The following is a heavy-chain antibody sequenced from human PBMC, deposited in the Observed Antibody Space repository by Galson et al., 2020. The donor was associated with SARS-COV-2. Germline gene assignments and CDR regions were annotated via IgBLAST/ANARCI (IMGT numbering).Heavy chain of an antibody. V-gene: IGHV4-38-2*02. CDR3: AGQCVSMIVRVTVPCGDFDR. CDR1: GYSVSTTNY. D-gene: IGHD3-22*01. Sequence: SQTLSLTCTVSGYSVSTTNYSGWVRQPTGRGLEWIGSVYPSGTTYYNPSLTPRVTISVDTSKNQFSLRLDSVTAAYTALDYFAGQCVSMIVRVTVPCGDFDRWSHGTLVTVAS. CDR2: VYPSGTT. J-gene: IGHJ2*01.